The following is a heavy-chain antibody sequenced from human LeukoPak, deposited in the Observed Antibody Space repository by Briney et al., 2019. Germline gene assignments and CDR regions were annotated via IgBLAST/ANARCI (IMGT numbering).Heavy chain of an antibody. D-gene: IGHD1-26*01. CDR1: GFTFSSYS. V-gene: IGHV3-74*01. CDR2: IKPDGSYT. CDR3: AKWGFRTPSGEEIRESFYD. J-gene: IGHJ1*01. Sequence: GGSLRLSCAASGFTFSSYSMHWVRQAPGKGLVWVSYIKPDGSYTAYADSVKGRFTISRDNSESALYLQMNDLRPDDTALYYCAKWGFRTPSGEEIRESFYDWGQGTLVIVSS.